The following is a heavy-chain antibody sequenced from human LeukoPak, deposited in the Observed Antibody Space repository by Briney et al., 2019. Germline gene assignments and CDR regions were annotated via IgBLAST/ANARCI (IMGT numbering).Heavy chain of an antibody. CDR2: INPSGGST. V-gene: IGHV1-46*01. CDR1: LYTLSSYY. Sequence: ASVNVSCKASLYTLSSYYLHWVRQAPGQGREWMGIINPSGGSTSYAQKFQGRAIMNRDTSTSTVYMELSSLRSEDTAVYYCARDLSITMVRGVTNWFDPWGQGTLVTVSS. CDR3: ARDLSITMVRGVTNWFDP. J-gene: IGHJ5*02. D-gene: IGHD3-10*01.